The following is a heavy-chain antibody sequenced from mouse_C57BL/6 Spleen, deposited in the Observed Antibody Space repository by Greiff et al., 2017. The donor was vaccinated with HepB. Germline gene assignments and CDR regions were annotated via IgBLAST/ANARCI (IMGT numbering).Heavy chain of an antibody. CDR1: GYTFTSYW. CDR2: IDPSDSYT. J-gene: IGHJ4*01. V-gene: IGHV1-69*01. D-gene: IGHD3-2*02. Sequence: QVQLKQPGAELVMPGASVKLSCKASGYTFTSYWMHWVKQRPGQGLEWIGEIDPSDSYTNYNQKFKGKSTLTVDKSSSTAYMQLSSLTSEDSAVYYCASTRSSGTGYAMDYWGQGTSVTVSS. CDR3: ASTRSSGTGYAMDY.